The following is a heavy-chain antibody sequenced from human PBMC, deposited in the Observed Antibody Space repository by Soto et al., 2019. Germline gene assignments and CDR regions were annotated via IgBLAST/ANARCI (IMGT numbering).Heavy chain of an antibody. J-gene: IGHJ3*02. CDR1: GCSISSSDFY. Sequence: SETLSLTCTVSGCSISSSDFYWGWLRQPPGKGLEWIGSMYYSGSTYYNPSLKNRVTISVDTSKNQFSLKLSSVTAADTAVYYCARRRGPYDSSGLPVDAFDIWGQGTMVTVSS. CDR3: ARRRGPYDSSGLPVDAFDI. V-gene: IGHV4-39*01. D-gene: IGHD3-22*01. CDR2: MYYSGST.